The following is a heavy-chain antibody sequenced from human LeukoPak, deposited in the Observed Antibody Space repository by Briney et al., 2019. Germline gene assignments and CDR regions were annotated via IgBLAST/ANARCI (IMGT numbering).Heavy chain of an antibody. J-gene: IGHJ4*02. CDR2: MNPNSGDT. CDR3: ARGGFGSGSYSDY. Sequence: ASVKVSCKASGYTFTSYDINWVRQATGQGLEWMGWMNPNSGDTGYVQKFQGRVTMTRDTSIITACMELSSLRSEDTAVYYCARGGFGSGSYSDYWGQGTLVTVSS. D-gene: IGHD3-10*01. V-gene: IGHV1-8*01. CDR1: GYTFTSYD.